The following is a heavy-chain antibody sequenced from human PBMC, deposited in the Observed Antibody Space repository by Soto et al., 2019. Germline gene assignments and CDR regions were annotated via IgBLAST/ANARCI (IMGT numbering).Heavy chain of an antibody. Sequence: EVQLVESGGGLVKPGGSLRLSCAASGFTFSSYSMNWVRQAPGKGLEWVSSISSSSSYIYYADSVKGRFTISRDNAKNSLYLQMNSLRAEDTAVYYCARDGYGYDYKTLPDYWGQGTLVTVSS. D-gene: IGHD5-12*01. CDR2: ISSSSSYI. V-gene: IGHV3-21*01. CDR3: ARDGYGYDYKTLPDY. J-gene: IGHJ4*02. CDR1: GFTFSSYS.